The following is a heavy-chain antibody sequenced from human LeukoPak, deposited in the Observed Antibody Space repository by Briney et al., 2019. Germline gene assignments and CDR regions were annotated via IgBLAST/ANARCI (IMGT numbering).Heavy chain of an antibody. Sequence: SVKVSCKASGGTFSSYAISWVRQAPGQGLEWMGGIIPIFGTANYAQKFQGRVTITADESTSTAYMELSSLRSEDTAVYYCARVGRYSSSWYTFYGMDVWGQGTTVTVSS. V-gene: IGHV1-69*01. J-gene: IGHJ6*02. CDR2: IIPIFGTA. D-gene: IGHD6-13*01. CDR1: GGTFSSYA. CDR3: ARVGRYSSSWYTFYGMDV.